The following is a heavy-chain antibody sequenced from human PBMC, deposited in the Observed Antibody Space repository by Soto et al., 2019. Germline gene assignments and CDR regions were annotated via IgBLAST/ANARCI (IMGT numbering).Heavy chain of an antibody. CDR2: TRNKANSYTT. CDR1: GFTLSDHY. Sequence: EVQLVESGGGLVQPGGSLRLSCAASGFTLSDHYMDWVRQAPGKGLEWVGRTRNKANSYTTEYAASVKGRFTISRDDSKNSVDLQMNSLKTEDTAVYYCDRYDYGDLDYWGQGPLVTVSS. CDR3: DRYDYGDLDY. J-gene: IGHJ4*02. V-gene: IGHV3-72*01. D-gene: IGHD4-17*01.